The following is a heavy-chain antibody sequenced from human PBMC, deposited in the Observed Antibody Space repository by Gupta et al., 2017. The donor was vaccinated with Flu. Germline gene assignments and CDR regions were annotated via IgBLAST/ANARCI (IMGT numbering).Heavy chain of an antibody. CDR1: GFNFSPYG. CDR2: TSHDGGNK. Sequence: QVQLVASGGGVVQPGASLRLSCAASGFNFSPYGVHWIRQTPGPRPARVAFTSHDGGNKFYADSVRGRFNIYKDNIRTTLFLEMSSLTTEDTAVYYCARRSDHYDGRGLPDADIWGQGTLVTVSS. CDR3: ARRSDHYDGRGLPDADI. D-gene: IGHD3-10*01. J-gene: IGHJ4*02. V-gene: IGHV3-30*03.